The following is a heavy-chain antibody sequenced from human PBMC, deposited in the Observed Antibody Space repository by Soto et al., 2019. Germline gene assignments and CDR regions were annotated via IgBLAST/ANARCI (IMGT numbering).Heavy chain of an antibody. CDR3: ARDHKGGYYYYGMDV. CDR1: GFTFSSYE. J-gene: IGHJ6*02. CDR2: ISSSGSTI. Sequence: PGGSLRLSCAASGFTFSSYEMNWVRQAPGKGLEWVSYISSSGSTIYYADSVKGRFTISRDNAKSSLYLQMNSLRAEDTAVYYCARDHKGGYYYYGMDVWGQGTTVTVSS. V-gene: IGHV3-48*03.